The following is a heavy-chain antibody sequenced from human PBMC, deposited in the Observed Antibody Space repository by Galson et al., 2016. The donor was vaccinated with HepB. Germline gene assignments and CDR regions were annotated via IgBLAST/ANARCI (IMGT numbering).Heavy chain of an antibody. J-gene: IGHJ4*02. CDR1: GFSLGNFA. CDR2: ISDRDSGT. CDR3: AKAPSPSCIGALCYELDS. V-gene: IGHV3-23*01. D-gene: IGHD2-8*02. Sequence: SLRLSCAASGFSLGNFAICWVRQAPGKRLEWVSAISDRDSGTYHADSVKGRFTISRDNSKNTLYLQMNSLRVEDTGIYYCAKAPSPSCIGALCYELDSWGQGTLVTVSS.